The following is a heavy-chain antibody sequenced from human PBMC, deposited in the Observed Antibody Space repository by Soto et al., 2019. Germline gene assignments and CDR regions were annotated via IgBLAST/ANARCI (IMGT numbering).Heavy chain of an antibody. J-gene: IGHJ4*02. CDR2: MNPNSGNT. CDR3: ARGYYYGSGSSPVY. CDR1: GYTFTNYD. V-gene: IGHV1-8*01. D-gene: IGHD3-10*01. Sequence: QVQLVQSGAEVKKPGASVKVSCKASGYTFTNYDINWVRQATGQGLEWMGWMNPNSGNTGYAQKLQGRVTMTRNTSISTAYIGLSSLRSEDTAVYYCARGYYYGSGSSPVYWGQGTLVTVSS.